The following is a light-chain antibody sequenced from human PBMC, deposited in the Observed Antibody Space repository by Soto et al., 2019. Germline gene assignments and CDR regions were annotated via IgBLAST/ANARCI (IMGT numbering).Light chain of an antibody. V-gene: IGKV1-5*01. CDR2: DAS. CDR1: QSISSS. CDR3: QQYHRYSWT. J-gene: IGKJ1*01. Sequence: DIQMTQSPSTLSASVGDRVSIACRASQSISSSLAWYQQKPGKGPKLLIYDASSLESGVPSRFSGSGSGTEFTLSINILKPQDFATYYCQQYHRYSWTFGQGTKVEIK.